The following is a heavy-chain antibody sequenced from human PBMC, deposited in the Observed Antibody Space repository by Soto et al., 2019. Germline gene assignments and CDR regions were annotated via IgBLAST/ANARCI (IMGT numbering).Heavy chain of an antibody. J-gene: IGHJ3*01. CDR3: AKALGQMGATTHGFEV. D-gene: IGHD1-26*01. CDR2: IIPGSATT. V-gene: IGHV1-46*01. Sequence: QVQLVQSGAEVKKPGASVKVSCKASGYIFTDYYINWVRQAPGQGLEWMGIIIPGSATTKYAQKFQGRVTMTRDTSTSTVNMELSSLLSDDTAVYFCAKALGQMGATTHGFEVWGQGTMVTVSS. CDR1: GYIFTDYY.